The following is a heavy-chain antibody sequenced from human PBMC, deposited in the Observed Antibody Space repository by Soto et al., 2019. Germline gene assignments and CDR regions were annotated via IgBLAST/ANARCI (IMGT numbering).Heavy chain of an antibody. CDR3: ARDNGAAVAGPYYYYMDV. D-gene: IGHD6-19*01. J-gene: IGHJ6*03. Sequence: GGSLRLPCAASGFTFSSYGMHWVRQAPGKGLEWVAVIWYDGSNKYYADSVKGRFTISRDNSKNTLYLQMNSLRAEDTAVYYCARDNGAAVAGPYYYYMDVWGKGTTVTGSS. CDR2: IWYDGSNK. V-gene: IGHV3-33*01. CDR1: GFTFSSYG.